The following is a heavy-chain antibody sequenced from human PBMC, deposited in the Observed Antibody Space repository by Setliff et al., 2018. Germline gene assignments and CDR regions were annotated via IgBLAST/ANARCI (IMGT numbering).Heavy chain of an antibody. D-gene: IGHD3-3*01. CDR3: ARMSGFQYMDV. Sequence: PSETLSLTCTVSGGSVKSHYWSWIRQPAGKGLEWIGRIYSGGTTYYSPSLRSRVTISSDTSKNHFSLKLSSVTAADTAVYYCARMSGFQYMDVWGKGTTVTVSS. CDR1: GGSVKSHY. V-gene: IGHV4-4*07. J-gene: IGHJ6*03. CDR2: IYSGGTT.